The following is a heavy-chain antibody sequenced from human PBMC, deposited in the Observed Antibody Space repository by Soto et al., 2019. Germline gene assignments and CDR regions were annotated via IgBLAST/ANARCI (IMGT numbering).Heavy chain of an antibody. Sequence: PGGSLRLSSLASGFSLRNYVIHWVCRAPGKGLEWVALVWYDGDEKYYADSVKGRFTISRDISGNILYLHMNSLSADDPAVYYCSSETSDVTFDYWGQGTLVTVSS. D-gene: IGHD2-21*01. CDR2: VWYDGDEK. CDR1: GFSLRNYV. V-gene: IGHV3-33*01. J-gene: IGHJ4*02. CDR3: SSETSDVTFDY.